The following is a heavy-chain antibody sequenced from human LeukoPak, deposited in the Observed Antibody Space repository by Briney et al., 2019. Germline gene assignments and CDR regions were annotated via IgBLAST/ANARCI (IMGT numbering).Heavy chain of an antibody. CDR3: ASSQQQLGYGWESFDY. V-gene: IGHV3-7*01. J-gene: IGHJ4*02. D-gene: IGHD6-13*01. CDR2: IKQDGSEK. Sequence: QPGRSLGLSCAASGFTFSSYGMHWVRQAPGKGLEWVANIKQDGSEKYYVDSVKGRFTISRDNAKNSLYLQMNSLRAEDTAVYYCASSQQQLGYGWESFDYWGQGTLVTVSS. CDR1: GFTFSSYG.